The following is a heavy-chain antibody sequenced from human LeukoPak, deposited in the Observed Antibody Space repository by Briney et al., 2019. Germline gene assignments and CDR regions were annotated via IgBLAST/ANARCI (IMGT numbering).Heavy chain of an antibody. CDR3: ARPLPPYSGSYPGVFDS. J-gene: IGHJ4*02. CDR2: IYKGGNT. V-gene: IGHV3-53*01. Sequence: PRGSLTLSCPASGFTVSSNYMSWVRQAPGKGLEWVSFIYKGGNTYYADSVTGRFTIPRDNPKHTLYLQINSLRAADTAVYYCARPLPPYSGSYPGVFDSWGKGTLVTVSS. CDR1: GFTVSSNY. D-gene: IGHD1-26*01.